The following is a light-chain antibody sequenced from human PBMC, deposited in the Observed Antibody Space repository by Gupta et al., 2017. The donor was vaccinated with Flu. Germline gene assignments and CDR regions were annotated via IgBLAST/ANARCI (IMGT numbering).Light chain of an antibody. J-gene: IGLJ1*01. V-gene: IGLV6-57*01. CDR1: SGSIASNY. Sequence: NFMLTQPHSVSESPGKTVTISCTPSSGSIASNYVQWYQQRPGSSPTTVIYEDNQRPSGVPDRFSGSNDSSSNSASLTISGLKTEDEADYYCQSYHGNIIYVFGTGTKVTVL. CDR3: QSYHGNIIYV. CDR2: EDN.